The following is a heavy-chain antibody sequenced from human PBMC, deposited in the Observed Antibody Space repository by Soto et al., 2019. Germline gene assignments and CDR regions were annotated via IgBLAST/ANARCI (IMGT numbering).Heavy chain of an antibody. CDR3: ARCYGSGSSYYYYYGMDV. V-gene: IGHV4-4*02. Sequence: SETLSLTCAVSGGSISSSNWWSWVRQPPGKGLEWIGEIYHSGSTNYNPSLKSRVTISVDKSKNQFSLKLSSVTAADTAVYYCARCYGSGSSYYYYYGMDVWGQGTTVTVSS. D-gene: IGHD3-10*01. CDR2: IYHSGST. CDR1: GGSISSSNW. J-gene: IGHJ6*02.